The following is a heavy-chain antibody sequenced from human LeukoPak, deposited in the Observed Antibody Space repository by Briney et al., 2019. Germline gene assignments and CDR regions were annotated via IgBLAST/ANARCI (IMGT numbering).Heavy chain of an antibody. V-gene: IGHV3-48*01. D-gene: IGHD5-24*01. CDR3: ARGPGWLQYWVKGLYFDY. CDR1: GFTFSSYS. CDR2: ISSSSSTI. J-gene: IGHJ4*02. Sequence: GGSLRLSCAASGFTFSSYSMNWVRQVPGKGLEWVSYISSSSSTIYYADSVKGRFTISRDNAKNSLYLQMNSLRAEDTAVYYCARGPGWLQYWVKGLYFDYWGQGTLVTVSS.